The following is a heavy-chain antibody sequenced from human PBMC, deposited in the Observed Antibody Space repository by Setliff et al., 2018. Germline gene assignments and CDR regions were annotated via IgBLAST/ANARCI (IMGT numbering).Heavy chain of an antibody. V-gene: IGHV3-15*07. D-gene: IGHD2-21*02. CDR2: IKSKTDGGTT. J-gene: IGHJ3*01. Sequence: PGGSLRLSCAASGFTFSNAWMNWVRQAPGKGLEWVGRIKSKTDGGTTDYAAPVKGRFTISRDDSKNTLYLQMNSLKTEDTAVYYCTTRGVATVHQDCYNGFDVWGQGTMVTVSS. CDR3: TTRGVATVHQDCYNGFDV. CDR1: GFTFSNAW.